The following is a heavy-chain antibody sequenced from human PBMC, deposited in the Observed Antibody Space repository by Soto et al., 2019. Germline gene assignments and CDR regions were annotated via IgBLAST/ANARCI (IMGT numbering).Heavy chain of an antibody. Sequence: GALRLSCAVSGFTFSSYAMSWVRQAPGKGLEWVSAISGSGGSTYYADSVKGRFTISRDNSKNTLYLQMNSLRAEDTAVYYCAAGDCSSTSCPPPYYYYGMDVWGQGTTVTVSS. CDR1: GFTFSSYA. D-gene: IGHD2-2*01. CDR2: ISGSGGST. CDR3: AAGDCSSTSCPPPYYYYGMDV. V-gene: IGHV3-23*01. J-gene: IGHJ6*02.